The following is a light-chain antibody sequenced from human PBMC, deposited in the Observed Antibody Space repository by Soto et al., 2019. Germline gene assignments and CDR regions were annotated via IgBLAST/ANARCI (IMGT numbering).Light chain of an antibody. J-gene: IGKJ1*01. CDR2: DAS. CDR1: QSVSTR. V-gene: IGKV1-5*02. CDR3: QQYSVYWT. Sequence: DIQMTHSPSSLSASVGARVTIICRASQSVSTRLAWYQQKPGKAPKVLIYDASSWAGGVPSRFTGSGSGTEFTLTINSLQPDDFATYYCQQYSVYWTLGQGTKVDIK.